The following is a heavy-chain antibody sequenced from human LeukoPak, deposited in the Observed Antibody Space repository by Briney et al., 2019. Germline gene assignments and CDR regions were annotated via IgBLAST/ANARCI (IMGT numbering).Heavy chain of an antibody. Sequence: PGGSLRLSCAASGFSFSDHGMHWVRQAPGKGLEWVAAVSYDGSNKYFADSVKGRFTISRDNSRNTLYLQMNSLRAEDTAVYYCVKCAAAAGTLSSYGMDIWGQGTTVTVS. D-gene: IGHD6-13*01. J-gene: IGHJ6*02. CDR3: VKCAAAAGTLSSYGMDI. CDR2: VSYDGSNK. V-gene: IGHV3-30*18. CDR1: GFSFSDHG.